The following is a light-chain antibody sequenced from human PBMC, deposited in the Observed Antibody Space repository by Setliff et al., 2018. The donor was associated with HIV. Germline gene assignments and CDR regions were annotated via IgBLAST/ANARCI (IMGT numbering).Light chain of an antibody. CDR3: SSYTTSITFV. Sequence: QSALTQPPYVSGAPGQSVTISCTGSTSDIGHYNRVSWYQQPPGAAPKLIMYEVSHRPSGVPDRFSGSKSDSTASLTISGLQPEDEADYYCSSYTTSITFVFGTGTKVTV. CDR1: TSDIGHYNR. V-gene: IGLV2-18*02. CDR2: EVS. J-gene: IGLJ1*01.